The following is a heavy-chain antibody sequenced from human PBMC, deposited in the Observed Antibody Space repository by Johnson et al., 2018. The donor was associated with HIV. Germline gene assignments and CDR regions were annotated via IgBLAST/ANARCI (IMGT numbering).Heavy chain of an antibody. J-gene: IGHJ3*02. Sequence: VQLVESGGGVVQPGRSLRFSCAASGFTFSNAWMSWVRQAPGKGLEWVGRIRSKANNYATTYAASLKGRFTISRDDSKNTAYLQMNSLKTEDTAVYYCSYAFDIWGQGTMVTVSS. V-gene: IGHV3-73*01. CDR3: SYAFDI. CDR2: IRSKANNYAT. CDR1: GFTFSNAW.